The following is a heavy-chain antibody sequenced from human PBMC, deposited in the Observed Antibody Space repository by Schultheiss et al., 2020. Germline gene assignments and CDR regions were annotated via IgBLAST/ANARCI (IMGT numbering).Heavy chain of an antibody. CDR1: GFTFSSYA. Sequence: GGSLRLSCAASGFTFSSYAMSWVRQAPGKGLEWVSAISGSGGSTYYADSVKGRFTISRDNSKNTLYLQMNSLRAEDTAVYYCAKGRGYSYGPRGWYFDLWGRGTLVTVSS. D-gene: IGHD5-18*01. J-gene: IGHJ2*01. CDR2: ISGSGGST. CDR3: AKGRGYSYGPRGWYFDL. V-gene: IGHV3-23*01.